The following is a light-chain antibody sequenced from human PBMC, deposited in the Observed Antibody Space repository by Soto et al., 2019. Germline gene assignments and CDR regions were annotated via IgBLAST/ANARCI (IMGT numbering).Light chain of an antibody. CDR2: DAS. Sequence: DIVLTQSPGTLSLSPGERATLSCRASQTISSTYFAWYQHKPGQAPRLLIYDASARATGAPDRFSGSGSGTDFTLTVSRLEPGDFALYFCRQYCRSPLTFGGGSKVDIK. V-gene: IGKV3-20*01. J-gene: IGKJ4*02. CDR1: QTISSTY. CDR3: RQYCRSPLT.